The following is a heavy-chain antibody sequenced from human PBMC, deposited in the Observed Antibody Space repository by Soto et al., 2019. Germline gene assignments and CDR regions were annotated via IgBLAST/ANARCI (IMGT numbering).Heavy chain of an antibody. Sequence: QITLKESGPTLEKPTQTLTLTCSFSGFSLTTDGEGVGWVRQTPGEALEWLALIYWDDDERYSPSLKTRLTITKDTSKNQVVLIMTNMAPMDTATYYCAHSRNRITEDAQVGDFDSWGQGTLVTVSS. CDR1: GFSLTTDGEG. J-gene: IGHJ4*02. D-gene: IGHD1-20*01. CDR3: AHSRNRITEDAQVGDFDS. V-gene: IGHV2-5*02. CDR2: IYWDDDE.